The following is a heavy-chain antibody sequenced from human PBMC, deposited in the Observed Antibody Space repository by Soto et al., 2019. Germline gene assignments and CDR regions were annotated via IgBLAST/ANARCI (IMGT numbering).Heavy chain of an antibody. D-gene: IGHD4-4*01. Sequence: PGGSLRLSCAASGFTFSSYAMSWVRQAPGKGLEWVSAISGSGGSTYYADSVKGRFTISRDNSKNTLYLQMNSLRAEDTAVYYCAKGPRTTTVLYYGMDVWGQGTTVTVSS. V-gene: IGHV3-23*01. CDR3: AKGPRTTTVLYYGMDV. CDR2: ISGSGGST. J-gene: IGHJ6*02. CDR1: GFTFSSYA.